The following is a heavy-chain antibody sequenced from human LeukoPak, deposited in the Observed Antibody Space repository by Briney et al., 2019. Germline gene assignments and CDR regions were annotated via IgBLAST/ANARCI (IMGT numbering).Heavy chain of an antibody. CDR3: ARGSDDYSHVGYFDY. CDR2: ISAYNGNT. V-gene: IGHV1-18*01. Sequence: GASVKVSCKASGYTFTSYGISWVRQALGQGLEWMGWISAYNGNTNYAQKLQGRVTMTTDTSTSTAYMELRSLRSDDTAVYYCARGSDDYSHVGYFDYWGQGTPVTVSS. D-gene: IGHD4-11*01. CDR1: GYTFTSYG. J-gene: IGHJ4*02.